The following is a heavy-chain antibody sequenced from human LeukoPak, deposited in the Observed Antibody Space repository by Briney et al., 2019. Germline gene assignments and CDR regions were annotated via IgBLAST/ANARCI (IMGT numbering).Heavy chain of an antibody. CDR1: GFTFDDYA. J-gene: IGHJ3*02. CDR2: ISWNSDSI. Sequence: TGRSLRLSCAASGFTFDDYAMFWVRQAPGKGLEWVSGISWNSDSIAYADSVKGRFTISRDNAKNSLYLQMNSLRAEDTALYYCARVHTSGSYLDDAFDIWGQGTMVTVSS. V-gene: IGHV3-9*01. D-gene: IGHD1-26*01. CDR3: ARVHTSGSYLDDAFDI.